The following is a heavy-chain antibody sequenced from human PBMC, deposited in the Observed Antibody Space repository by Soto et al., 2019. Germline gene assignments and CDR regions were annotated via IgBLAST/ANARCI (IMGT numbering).Heavy chain of an antibody. D-gene: IGHD6-13*01. Sequence: LRLSCTASGFTFGDYPMSWVRQAPGKGLEWVAFIRSKNFGGTIEYAASVRGRFTISRDDSKSIVYLQMNSLKTEDTAVYYCTRKYSSSPFDYWGRGTLVTVSS. CDR3: TRKYSSSPFDY. J-gene: IGHJ4*02. CDR2: IRSKNFGGTI. CDR1: GFTFGDYP. V-gene: IGHV3-49*02.